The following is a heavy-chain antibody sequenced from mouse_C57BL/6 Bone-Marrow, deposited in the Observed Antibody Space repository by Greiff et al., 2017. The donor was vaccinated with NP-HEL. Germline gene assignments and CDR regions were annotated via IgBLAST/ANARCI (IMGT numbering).Heavy chain of an antibody. D-gene: IGHD2-4*01. CDR1: GYTFTDYY. CDR3: ARRGVYDYDAYYAMDY. J-gene: IGHJ4*01. Sequence: VQLQQSGPVLVKPGASVKMSCKASGYTFTDYYMNWVKQSHGKSLEWIGVINPYNGGTSYNQKFKGKATLTVDKSSSTAYMELNSLTSEDSAGYYCARRGVYDYDAYYAMDYWGQGTSVTVSS. CDR2: INPYNGGT. V-gene: IGHV1-19*01.